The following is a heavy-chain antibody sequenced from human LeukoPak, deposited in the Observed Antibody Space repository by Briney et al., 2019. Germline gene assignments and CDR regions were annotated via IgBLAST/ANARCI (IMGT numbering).Heavy chain of an antibody. V-gene: IGHV4-4*07. J-gene: IGHJ4*02. CDR2: IYTTGTT. CDR3: ARQGSVLMVYAIDY. Sequence: SETLSLTCSVSGGSINSYYWGWVRQPVGKGLEWIGRIYTTGTTNYSPSLKSRLTMSVDTSKNQFSLKLRSVTAADTAVYYCARQGSVLMVYAIDYWGQGTLVTVSS. CDR1: GGSINSYY. D-gene: IGHD2-8*01.